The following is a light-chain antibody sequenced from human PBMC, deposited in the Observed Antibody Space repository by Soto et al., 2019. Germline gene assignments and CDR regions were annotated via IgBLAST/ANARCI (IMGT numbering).Light chain of an antibody. CDR2: DVS. CDR3: QQRSSWLT. J-gene: IGKJ4*01. CDR1: QTVGTY. V-gene: IGKV3-11*01. Sequence: EIVLTQSPATLSLSPGERATLSCRASQTVGTYLAWYQQKPGQSPRLLISDVSNRATGIPARFSGSGSGTDFTLTISSLEPEDFAVYYCQQRSSWLTFDGGTKVEI.